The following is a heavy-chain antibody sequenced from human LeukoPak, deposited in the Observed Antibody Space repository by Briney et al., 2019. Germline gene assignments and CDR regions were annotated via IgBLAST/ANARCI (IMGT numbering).Heavy chain of an antibody. V-gene: IGHV1-46*01. CDR2: INPSGGST. CDR3: ARDVMVVAATEYLFDY. Sequence: ASVKVSCTASGYTFTSYYMHWVRQAPGQGLEWMGIINPSGGSTSYAQKFQGRVTMTRDTSTSTVYMELSSLRSEDTAVYYCARDVMVVAATEYLFDYWGQGTLVTVSS. J-gene: IGHJ4*02. CDR1: GYTFTSYY. D-gene: IGHD2-15*01.